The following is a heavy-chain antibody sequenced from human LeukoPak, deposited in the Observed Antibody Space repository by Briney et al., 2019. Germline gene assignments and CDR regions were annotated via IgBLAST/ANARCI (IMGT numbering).Heavy chain of an antibody. Sequence: ASVKVSCKASGYSFTGYYVHWVRQAPGQGLEWMGWINPNSGGTNYAQNFQGRVTMTRDKSISTAYMELSRLRYDDTAVYYCARDGIVGATALDYWGQGILVTVSS. V-gene: IGHV1-2*02. D-gene: IGHD1-26*01. CDR2: INPNSGGT. J-gene: IGHJ4*02. CDR3: ARDGIVGATALDY. CDR1: GYSFTGYY.